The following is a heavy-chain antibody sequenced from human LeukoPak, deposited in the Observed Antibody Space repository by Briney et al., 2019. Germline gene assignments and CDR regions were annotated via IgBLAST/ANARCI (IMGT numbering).Heavy chain of an antibody. V-gene: IGHV7-4-1*02. D-gene: IGHD6-19*01. CDR2: INTNTGNP. CDR3: ARIPGSGWYQIFDY. Sequence: ASVKVSCKASGYTFTSYGMNWVRQAPGQGLEWMGWINTNTGNPTYAQGFTGRFVFSLDTSVSTAYQQISSLKAEDTAVYYCARIPGSGWYQIFDYWGQGTLVTVSS. CDR1: GYTFTSYG. J-gene: IGHJ4*02.